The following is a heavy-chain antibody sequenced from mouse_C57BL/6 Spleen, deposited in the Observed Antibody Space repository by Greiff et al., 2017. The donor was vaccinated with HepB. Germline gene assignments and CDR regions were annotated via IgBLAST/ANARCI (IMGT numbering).Heavy chain of an antibody. V-gene: IGHV1-15*01. CDR1: GYTFTDYE. J-gene: IGHJ3*01. Sequence: VQLVESGAELVRPGASVTLSCKASGYTFTDYEMHWVKQTPVHGLEWIGAIDPETGGTAYNEKFKSKATLTVDKSSSTAYMQLSSLTSEDSAVYYCARSYYSNYVGFAYWGQGTLVTVSA. CDR2: IDPETGGT. D-gene: IGHD2-5*01. CDR3: ARSYYSNYVGFAY.